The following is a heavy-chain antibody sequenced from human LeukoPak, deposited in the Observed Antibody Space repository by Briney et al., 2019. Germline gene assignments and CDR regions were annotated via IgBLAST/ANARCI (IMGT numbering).Heavy chain of an antibody. J-gene: IGHJ4*02. CDR3: ARVRGGTGGYYSLDY. CDR2: ISSNGDFT. V-gene: IGHV3-23*01. Sequence: GGSLRLSCVASRFTFNTYAVNWVRQAPGKGLEWVSAISSNGDFTHYADSVRGRFTISRDNSKNTVFLQINGLRAEDTAVYYCARVRGGTGGYYSLDYWGQGTLVTVSS. CDR1: RFTFNTYA. D-gene: IGHD3-22*01.